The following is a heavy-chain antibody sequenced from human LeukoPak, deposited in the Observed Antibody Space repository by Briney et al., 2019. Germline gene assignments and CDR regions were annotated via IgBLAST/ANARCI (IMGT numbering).Heavy chain of an antibody. Sequence: PGGSLRLSCAAPGFTFSSYSMNWVRQAPGKGLEWVSYISSSSSTIYYADSVKGRFTISRDNAKNSLYLQMNSLRAEDTAVYYCARGGYSYGFRTFDYWGQGTLVTVSS. D-gene: IGHD5-18*01. CDR2: ISSSSSTI. J-gene: IGHJ4*02. V-gene: IGHV3-48*01. CDR3: ARGGYSYGFRTFDY. CDR1: GFTFSSYS.